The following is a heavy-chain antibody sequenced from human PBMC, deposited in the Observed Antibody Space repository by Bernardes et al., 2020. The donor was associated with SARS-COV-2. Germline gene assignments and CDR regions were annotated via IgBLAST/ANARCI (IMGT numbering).Heavy chain of an antibody. CDR2: IYYSGST. J-gene: IGHJ3*02. V-gene: IGHV4-59*01. CDR3: ARRAYYYDSSGYSHDAFDI. D-gene: IGHD3-22*01. Sequence: SETLSLTCTVSGGSISSYYWSWIRQPPGTGLEWIGYIYYSGSTHYNPSLKSRVTISVDTSKNQFSLKLSSVTAADTAVYYCARRAYYYDSSGYSHDAFDIWGQGTMVTVSS. CDR1: GGSISSYY.